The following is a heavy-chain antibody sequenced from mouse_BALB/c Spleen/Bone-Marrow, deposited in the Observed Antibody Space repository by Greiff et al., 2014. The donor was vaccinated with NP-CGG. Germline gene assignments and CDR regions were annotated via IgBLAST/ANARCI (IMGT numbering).Heavy chain of an antibody. J-gene: IGHJ2*01. CDR2: IDPANGNT. Sequence: VQLQQSGADLVKPGASVKLSCTPSGFNIKDTYMHWVKQRPEQGLEWIGRIDPANGNTKYDPKFQGKATITADTSSNTAYLRLSSLTSEDTAVYYCARWDDYASDYWGQGTTLTVSS. CDR3: ARWDDYASDY. CDR1: GFNIKDTY. V-gene: IGHV14-3*02. D-gene: IGHD2-4*01.